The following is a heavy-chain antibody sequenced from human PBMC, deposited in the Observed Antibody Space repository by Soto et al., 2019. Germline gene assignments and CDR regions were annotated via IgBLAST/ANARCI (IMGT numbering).Heavy chain of an antibody. J-gene: IGHJ3*02. D-gene: IGHD1-7*01. CDR1: GFTFSSYG. V-gene: IGHV3-33*01. CDR2: IWYDGSNK. Sequence: QVQLVESGGGVVQPGRSLRLSCAASGFTFSSYGMHWVRQAPGKGLEWVAVIWYDGSNKYYADSVKGRFTISRDNSKNTLYLQMNSLRAEDTAVYYCARLWNWNYGLGAFDIWCQGTMVTVSS. CDR3: ARLWNWNYGLGAFDI.